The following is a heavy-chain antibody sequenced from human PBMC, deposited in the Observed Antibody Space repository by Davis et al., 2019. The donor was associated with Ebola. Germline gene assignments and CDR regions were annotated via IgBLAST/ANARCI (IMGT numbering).Heavy chain of an antibody. CDR3: AKDGKGSGYQLLSWWYFDL. D-gene: IGHD2-2*01. V-gene: IGHV3-23*01. CDR2: ISGNGGST. CDR1: GFTFSSYA. Sequence: GGSLRLSCAASGFTFSSYAMSWVRQAPGKGLEWVSAISGNGGSTYYADSVKGRFTISRDNSKNTLYLQMNSLRAEDTAVYYCAKDGKGSGYQLLSWWYFDLWGRGTLVTVSS. J-gene: IGHJ2*01.